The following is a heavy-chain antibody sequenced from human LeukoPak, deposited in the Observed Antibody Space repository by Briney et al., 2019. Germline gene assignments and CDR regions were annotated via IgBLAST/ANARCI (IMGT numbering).Heavy chain of an antibody. Sequence: GGSLRLSCAASGFTVNNNYMSWVRQAPGKGLEWVSVTYSGGSTYYADSVKGRFTISRDNSKNTVYLQMISLRAEDTAVYYCAREGEHYVGVEYYYYGMDVWGQGTTVTVSS. CDR1: GFTVNNNY. V-gene: IGHV3-66*01. CDR2: TYSGGST. J-gene: IGHJ6*02. CDR3: AREGEHYVGVEYYYYGMDV. D-gene: IGHD1-26*01.